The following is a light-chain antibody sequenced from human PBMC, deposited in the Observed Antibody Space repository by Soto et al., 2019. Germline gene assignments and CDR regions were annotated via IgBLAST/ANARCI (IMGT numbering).Light chain of an antibody. Sequence: EIVLTQSPATLSLSPGERATLSCRAGQSVSSYLAWYQQKPGQAPRLLIYDASNRATGITARFSGRGSGTDFTRTISSLEPEDFAVYYCQQRSNWPLTFGGGTKV. CDR1: QSVSSY. J-gene: IGKJ4*01. CDR2: DAS. CDR3: QQRSNWPLT. V-gene: IGKV3-11*01.